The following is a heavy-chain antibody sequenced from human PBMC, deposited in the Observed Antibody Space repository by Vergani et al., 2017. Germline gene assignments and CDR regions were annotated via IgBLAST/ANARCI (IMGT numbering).Heavy chain of an antibody. D-gene: IGHD4-23*01. Sequence: QVQLQESGPGLVKSSETLSLTCSVSFDSFRNLYCNWIRQPPGKGLEWIGSIDYNENPNYNPSLKTRVTISVDTSKNQFSLKLSSVTAADTAVYYCARVGSTTTVVTPSGNYYYDGMDVWGQGTTVTVSS. CDR1: FDSFRNLY. J-gene: IGHJ6*02. V-gene: IGHV4-59*11. CDR3: ARVGSTTTVVTPSGNYYYDGMDV. CDR2: IDYNENP.